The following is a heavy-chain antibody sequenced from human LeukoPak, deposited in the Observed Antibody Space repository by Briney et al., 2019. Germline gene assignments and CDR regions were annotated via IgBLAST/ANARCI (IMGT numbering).Heavy chain of an antibody. Sequence: HAGGSLRLSCAASGFTFTNYWMTWVRQAPGKGLEWVGFIRKKAHDWTPQYAASVQGRFTISRDDSKGIAYLEMNSLKTEDTAVYYCTRAGGYDNYLDYWGQGTPVTVSS. CDR2: IRKKAHDWTP. D-gene: IGHD5-12*01. J-gene: IGHJ4*02. CDR1: GFTFTNYW. CDR3: TRAGGYDNYLDY. V-gene: IGHV3-49*04.